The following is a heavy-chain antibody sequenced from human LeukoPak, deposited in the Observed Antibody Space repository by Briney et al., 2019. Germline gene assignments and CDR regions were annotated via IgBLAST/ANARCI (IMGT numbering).Heavy chain of an antibody. CDR2: ISYDGSNK. Sequence: PGGSLRLSCAASGFTFSSYAMHWVRQAPGKGLEWVAVISYDGSNKYYADSVKGRFTISRDNSKNTLYLQMNSLRAEDTAVYYCARDKAGWGWAGYFDYWGQGTLVTVSS. J-gene: IGHJ4*02. CDR3: ARDKAGWGWAGYFDY. D-gene: IGHD2-21*01. V-gene: IGHV3-30-3*01. CDR1: GFTFSSYA.